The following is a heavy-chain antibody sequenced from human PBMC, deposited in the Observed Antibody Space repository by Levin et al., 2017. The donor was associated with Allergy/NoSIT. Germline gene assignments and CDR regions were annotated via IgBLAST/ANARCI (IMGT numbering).Heavy chain of an antibody. CDR1: GGTFSSYA. J-gene: IGHJ4*02. CDR2: IIPIFGTA. D-gene: IGHD2-2*01. Sequence: GASVKVSCKASGGTFSSYAISWVRQAPGQGLEWMGGIIPIFGTANYAQKFQGRVTITADESTSTAYMELSSLRSEDTAVYYCARLPLPGYCSSTSCYEDHYWGQGTLVTVSS. CDR3: ARLPLPGYCSSTSCYEDHY. V-gene: IGHV1-69*13.